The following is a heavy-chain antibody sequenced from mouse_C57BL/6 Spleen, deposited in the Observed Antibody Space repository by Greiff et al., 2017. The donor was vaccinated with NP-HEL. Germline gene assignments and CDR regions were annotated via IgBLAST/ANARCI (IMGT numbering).Heavy chain of an antibody. CDR2: IDPSDSET. V-gene: IGHV1-52*01. CDR3: AGGRGAAYYSNYVGAMDY. J-gene: IGHJ4*01. D-gene: IGHD2-5*01. Sequence: QVQLQQPGAELVRPGSSVKLSCKASGYTFTSYWMHWVKQRPIQGLEWIGNIDPSDSETHYNQKFKDKATLTVDKSSSTAYVQLSSLTSEDSAVYYSAGGRGAAYYSNYVGAMDYWGQGTSVTVSS. CDR1: GYTFTSYW.